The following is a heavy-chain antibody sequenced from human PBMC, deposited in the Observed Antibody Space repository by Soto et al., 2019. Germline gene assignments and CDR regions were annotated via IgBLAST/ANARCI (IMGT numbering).Heavy chain of an antibody. V-gene: IGHV5-51*01. CDR3: ARHIHSGYSSSWYSTYYYYYGMDV. CDR1: GYSFTSYW. D-gene: IGHD6-13*01. J-gene: IGHJ6*02. Sequence: GESLKISCKGSGYSFTSYWIGWVRQMPGKGLEWMGIIYPGDSDTRYSPSFQGQVTISADKSISTAYLQWSSLKASDTAMYYCARHIHSGYSSSWYSTYYYYYGMDVWGQGTTVTVSS. CDR2: IYPGDSDT.